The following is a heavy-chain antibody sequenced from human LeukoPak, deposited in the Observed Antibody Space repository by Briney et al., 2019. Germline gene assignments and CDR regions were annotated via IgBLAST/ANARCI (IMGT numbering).Heavy chain of an antibody. Sequence: SETLSLTCAVSDYSISSSNWWGWIRQPPGKGLEWMGYIYYSGSTYNNPSLKSRVTMSVDTSKNQFSLKLSSVTAADTAVYYCARGPRFCSSVSCFTSWFDPWGQGTLVTVSS. J-gene: IGHJ5*02. CDR2: IYYSGST. CDR1: DYSISSSNW. D-gene: IGHD2-2*02. V-gene: IGHV4-28*03. CDR3: ARGPRFCSSVSCFTSWFDP.